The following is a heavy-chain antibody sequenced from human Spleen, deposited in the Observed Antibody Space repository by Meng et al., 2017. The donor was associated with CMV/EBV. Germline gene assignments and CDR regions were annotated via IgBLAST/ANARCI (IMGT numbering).Heavy chain of an antibody. Sequence: GESLKISCAASGFTFSSYDMHWVRQATGKGLEWVSAIGTAGDTYYPGSVKGRFTISRENAKNSLYLQMNSLRAGDTAVYYCAKGGLSSSLYYFDYWGQGTLVTVSS. V-gene: IGHV3-13*01. CDR3: AKGGLSSSLYYFDY. J-gene: IGHJ4*02. CDR2: IGTAGDT. D-gene: IGHD6-13*01. CDR1: GFTFSSYD.